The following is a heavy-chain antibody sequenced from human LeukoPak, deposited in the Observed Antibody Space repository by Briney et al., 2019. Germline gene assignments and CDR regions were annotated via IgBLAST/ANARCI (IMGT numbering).Heavy chain of an antibody. CDR1: GYTLTELS. CDR2: FDPEDGET. V-gene: IGHV1-24*01. CDR3: AALLAAGGHPEDVVAFDI. Sequence: ASVKVSCKVSGYTLTELSMHWVRQALGKGLEWMGGFDPEDGETIYAQKFQGRVTMTEDTSTDTAYIGQCRVRSEDAAVYYCAALLAAGGHPEDVVAFDIWGQGTMVTVSS. J-gene: IGHJ3*02. D-gene: IGHD6-25*01.